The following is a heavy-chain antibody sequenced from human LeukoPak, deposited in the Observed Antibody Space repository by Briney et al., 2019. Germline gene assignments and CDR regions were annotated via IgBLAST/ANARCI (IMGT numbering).Heavy chain of an antibody. J-gene: IGHJ6*03. CDR2: IKQDGSEK. V-gene: IGHV3-7*01. D-gene: IGHD3-3*01. CDR3: ARAKVTYYDFWSGYTYYYYMDV. Sequence: GGSLRLSCAASGFTFSSYWMSWVRQAPGKGLEWVANIKQDGSEKYYVDSVKGRFTISRDSAKNSLYLQMNSPRAEDTAVYYCARAKVTYYDFWSGYTYYYYMDVWGKGTTVTVSS. CDR1: GFTFSSYW.